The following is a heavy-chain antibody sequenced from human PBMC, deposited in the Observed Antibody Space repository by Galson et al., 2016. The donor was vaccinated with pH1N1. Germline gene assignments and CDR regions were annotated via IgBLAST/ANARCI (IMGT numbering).Heavy chain of an antibody. CDR2: MDWDDDK. V-gene: IGHV2-70*04. CDR3: ARNYYDSSGSYVSFDY. CDR1: GFSLSTVGMR. Sequence: PALVKPTQTLTLTCTFSGFSLSTVGMRVSWIRQPPGKALEWLARMDWDDDKAYKTSLKNRLTISKDSSKNQVVLTMTNMDPVDTATYYCARNYYDSSGSYVSFDYWGQGTLVTVSS. J-gene: IGHJ4*02. D-gene: IGHD3-22*01.